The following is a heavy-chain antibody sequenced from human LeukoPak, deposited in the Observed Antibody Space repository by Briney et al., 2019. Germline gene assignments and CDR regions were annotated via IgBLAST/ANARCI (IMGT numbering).Heavy chain of an antibody. V-gene: IGHV4-61*02. CDR1: GGSISSGSYY. D-gene: IGHD6-13*01. CDR2: IYTSGST. J-gene: IGHJ3*02. Sequence: SQTLSLTCTVSGGSISSGSYYWSWIRQPAGKGLEWIGRIYTSGSTNYNPSLKSRVTMSVDTSKNQFSPKLSSMTAADTAVYYCARWGDSSSWSLNDAFDIWGQGTMVTVSS. CDR3: ARWGDSSSWSLNDAFDI.